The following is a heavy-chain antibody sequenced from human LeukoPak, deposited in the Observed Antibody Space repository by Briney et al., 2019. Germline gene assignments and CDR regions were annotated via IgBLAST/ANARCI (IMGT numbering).Heavy chain of an antibody. CDR1: GFTFSSYS. CDR3: ARDNIWVWFGELLFAFDI. D-gene: IGHD3-10*01. CDR2: ISSSSSYI. V-gene: IGHV3-21*04. J-gene: IGHJ3*02. Sequence: GGSLRLSCAASGFTFSSYSMNWVRQAPGKGLEWVSSISSSSSYIYYADSVKGRFTISRDNAKNSLYLQMNSLRAEDTAVYYCARDNIWVWFGELLFAFDIWGQGTMVTVSS.